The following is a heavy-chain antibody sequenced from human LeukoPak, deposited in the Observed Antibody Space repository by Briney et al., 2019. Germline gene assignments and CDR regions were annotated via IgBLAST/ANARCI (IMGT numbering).Heavy chain of an antibody. CDR3: ARVDYGSGCDS. V-gene: IGHV3-64*01. D-gene: IGHD6-19*01. CDR2: ISSNGRRT. Sequence: GGTLRLSCAASGFTFSSNGMSWVRQAPGKGLEFVSAISSNGRRTYYANSVKGRFTISRDISKNTLYLQMGSLRAEDMAVYYCARVDYGSGCDSWGQGTLVTVSS. J-gene: IGHJ4*02. CDR1: GFTFSSNG.